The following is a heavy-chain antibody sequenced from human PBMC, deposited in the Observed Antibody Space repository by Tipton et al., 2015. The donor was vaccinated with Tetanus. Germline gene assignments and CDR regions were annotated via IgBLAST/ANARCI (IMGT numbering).Heavy chain of an antibody. J-gene: IGHJ3*01. V-gene: IGHV4-30-2*01. Sequence: TLSLTCAVSGGSISSGDYSWSWIRQPPGKGLEWIGYIYDSGSTYYNPSLKSRVTISEDSSKNQISLRLRSVTAADTAVYYCARGGRDAYNNPLGAFDVWGRGTTVTVSS. CDR3: ARGGRDAYNNPLGAFDV. CDR1: GGSISSGDYS. D-gene: IGHD5-24*01. CDR2: IYDSGST.